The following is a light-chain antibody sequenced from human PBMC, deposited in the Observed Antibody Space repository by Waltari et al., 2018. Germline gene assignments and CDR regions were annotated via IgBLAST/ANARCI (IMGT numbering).Light chain of an antibody. V-gene: IGKV3-20*01. Sequence: CRASQRVGTYLAWYQQKPGQAPRLLIYGASNRATGIPERFSGSGSGTDFSLTISRLEPEDFAVYYCQKYVNLPATFGQGTKVEIK. CDR1: QRVGTY. CDR3: QKYVNLPAT. CDR2: GAS. J-gene: IGKJ1*01.